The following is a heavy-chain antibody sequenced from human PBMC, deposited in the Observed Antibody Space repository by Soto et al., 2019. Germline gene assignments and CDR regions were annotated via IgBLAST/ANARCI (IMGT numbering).Heavy chain of an antibody. Sequence: QPGGSLRLSCAASGLTFSSYAMHWVRQAPGKGLEWVAVISYDGSNKYYADSVKGRFTISRGNSKNTLYLQMNSLRAEDTAVYYCARDASMIVVVITGWDDAFDIWGQGTMVTVSS. J-gene: IGHJ3*02. CDR2: ISYDGSNK. V-gene: IGHV3-30-3*01. CDR3: ARDASMIVVVITGWDDAFDI. D-gene: IGHD3-22*01. CDR1: GLTFSSYA.